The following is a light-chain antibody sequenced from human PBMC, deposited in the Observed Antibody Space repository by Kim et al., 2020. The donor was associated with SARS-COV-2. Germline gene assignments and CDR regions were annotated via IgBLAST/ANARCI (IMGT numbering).Light chain of an antibody. CDR2: AAS. Sequence: ASVGDRVTITCRASQSISGWLAWYQQKPGKAPKLLIYAASSLESGVPSRFSGSGSGTEFTLTVSSLQPDDVATYYCQQYNSDPWTFGQGTKVDIK. V-gene: IGKV1-5*03. CDR3: QQYNSDPWT. J-gene: IGKJ1*01. CDR1: QSISGW.